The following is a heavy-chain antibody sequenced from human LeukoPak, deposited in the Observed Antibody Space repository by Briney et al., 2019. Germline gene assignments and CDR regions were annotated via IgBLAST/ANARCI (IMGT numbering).Heavy chain of an antibody. J-gene: IGHJ4*02. CDR3: GGSYLRGPAC. CDR1: GFTFSSYS. CDR2: ISSSSSYI. Sequence: GGSLRLSCAASGFTFSSYSMNWVRQAPGKGLEWVSSISSSSSYIYYADSVKGRFTISRDNAKKSLYLQMNTLRVEDTAMYYCGGSYLRGPACRGQGTLVTVS. V-gene: IGHV3-21*04. D-gene: IGHD4-17*01.